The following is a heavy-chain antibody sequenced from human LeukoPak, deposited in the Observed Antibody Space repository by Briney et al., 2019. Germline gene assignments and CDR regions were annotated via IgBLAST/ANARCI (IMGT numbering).Heavy chain of an antibody. J-gene: IGHJ4*02. CDR3: ARDRGGSQDY. CDR2: IYYSRST. Sequence: SETLSLTCTVSGGSISSGDYYWSWIRQPPGKGLEWIGYIYYSRSTYYNPSLKSRVTISVDTSKNQFSLKLSSVTAADTAVYYCARDRGGSQDYWGQGTLVTVSS. D-gene: IGHD1-26*01. CDR1: GGSISSGDYY. V-gene: IGHV4-30-4*08.